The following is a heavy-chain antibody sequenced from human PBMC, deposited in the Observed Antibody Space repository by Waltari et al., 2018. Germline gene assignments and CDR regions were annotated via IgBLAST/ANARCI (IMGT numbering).Heavy chain of an antibody. CDR2: ISYDGSNK. Sequence: QVQLVESGGGVVQPGRSLRLSCAASGFTFSSYAMHWVPQAPGKGLEWVAVISYDGSNKYYADSVKGRFTISRDNSKNTLYLQMNSLRAEDTAVYYCARDRKFLVAFDIWGQGTMVTVSS. CDR1: GFTFSSYA. CDR3: ARDRKFLVAFDI. V-gene: IGHV3-30*01. J-gene: IGHJ3*02.